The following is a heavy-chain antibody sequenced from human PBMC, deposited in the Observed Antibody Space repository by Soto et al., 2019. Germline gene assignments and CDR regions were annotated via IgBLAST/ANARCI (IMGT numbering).Heavy chain of an antibody. V-gene: IGHV3-23*01. Sequence: GGSLRLSCAASGFTFRTYAMSWVRQAPGKGLEWVSTISDSGTTYYANSVKGRFAISRDNSRNTLDLQMNSLRVEDTAVYYCAKGGEGSCSRTSCLYFSDSWGQGTLVTVSS. CDR2: ISDSGTT. CDR3: AKGGEGSCSRTSCLYFSDS. J-gene: IGHJ5*02. D-gene: IGHD2-2*01. CDR1: GFTFRTYA.